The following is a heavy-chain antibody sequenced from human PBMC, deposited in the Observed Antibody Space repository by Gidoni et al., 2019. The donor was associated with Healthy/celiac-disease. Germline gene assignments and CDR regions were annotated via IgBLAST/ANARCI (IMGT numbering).Heavy chain of an antibody. D-gene: IGHD1-26*01. J-gene: IGHJ3*02. Sequence: EVQLVESGGGLVQPGRSLRLSCAASGFTFDDYAMHWVRQAPGKGLEWVSGISWNSGSIGYADSVKGRFTISRDNAKNSLYLQMNSLRAEDTALYYCAKDRRRWELLGGGAFDIWGQGTMVTVSS. CDR2: ISWNSGSI. CDR1: GFTFDDYA. CDR3: AKDRRRWELLGGGAFDI. V-gene: IGHV3-9*01.